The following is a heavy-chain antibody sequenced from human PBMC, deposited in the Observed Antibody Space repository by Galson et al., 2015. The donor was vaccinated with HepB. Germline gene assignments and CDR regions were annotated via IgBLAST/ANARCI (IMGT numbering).Heavy chain of an antibody. J-gene: IGHJ4*02. CDR1: GLTFSSFW. V-gene: IGHV3-7*03. D-gene: IGHD4/OR15-4a*01. CDR2: IRPDGSEK. CDR3: ARISRGATEY. Sequence: SLRLSCAASGLTFSSFWMSWVRQAPGKGLEWVAHIRPDGSEKYYVDSVKGRFTISRDNAKNSLYLQMNSLRVEDTAVYYCARISRGATEYWGQGTLVTVSS.